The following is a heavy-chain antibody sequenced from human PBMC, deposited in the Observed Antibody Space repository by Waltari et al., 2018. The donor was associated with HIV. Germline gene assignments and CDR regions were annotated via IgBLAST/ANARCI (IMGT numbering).Heavy chain of an antibody. CDR2: INPNSRET. V-gene: IGHV1-2*02. D-gene: IGHD3-10*01. CDR1: GYTFHAYF. Sequence: QVHLVQSGAEVKKPGSSVRVSCKTSGYTFHAYFFYWVRQAPGRALEWVEMINPNSRETKSAQRVEGRLTLTRDLSTSTGYMELSRLTPDDTAVYYCASVTDSGTALANWGQGTLISVSS. CDR3: ASVTDSGTALAN. J-gene: IGHJ4*02.